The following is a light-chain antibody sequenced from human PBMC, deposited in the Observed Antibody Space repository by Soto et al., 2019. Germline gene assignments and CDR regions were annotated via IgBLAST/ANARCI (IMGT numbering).Light chain of an antibody. V-gene: IGLV2-14*01. J-gene: IGLJ1*01. CDR2: EVT. CDR3: SSYSSSSTLCV. Sequence: QYALTQPASVSGSPGQSITISCTGTSSDVGGYNYVSWYQQHPGKAPKLMIYEVTNRPSGVSNRFSGSKSGNRASLTISGLQAEDEADYYCSSYSSSSTLCVFGSGTKVTVL. CDR1: SSDVGGYNY.